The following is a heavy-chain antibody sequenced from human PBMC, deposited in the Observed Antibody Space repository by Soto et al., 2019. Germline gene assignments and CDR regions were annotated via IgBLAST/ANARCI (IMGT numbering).Heavy chain of an antibody. Sequence: GSLRLSCAASGFTFSSYWMSWVRQAPGKGLEWVANIKQDGSEKYCVDSVKGRFTISRDNAKNSLYLQMNSLRAEDTAVYYCARDQPYYYDSSGYLAKDAFDIWGQGTMVTVSS. V-gene: IGHV3-7*05. CDR2: IKQDGSEK. J-gene: IGHJ3*02. D-gene: IGHD3-22*01. CDR1: GFTFSSYW. CDR3: ARDQPYYYDSSGYLAKDAFDI.